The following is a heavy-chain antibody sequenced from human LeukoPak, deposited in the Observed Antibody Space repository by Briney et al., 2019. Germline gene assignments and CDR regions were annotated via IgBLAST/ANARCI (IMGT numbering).Heavy chain of an antibody. J-gene: IGHJ5*02. CDR2: INPNSGGT. V-gene: IGHV1-2*02. CDR1: GYTFTSYD. Sequence: ASVKVSCKASGYTFTSYDINWVRQATGQGLEWMGWINPNSGGTNYAQKFQGRVTMTRDTSISTAYMELSRLRSDDTAVYYCARDPPKKYYYGSGSYYNPTRWFDPWGQGTLVTVSS. CDR3: ARDPPKKYYYGSGSYYNPTRWFDP. D-gene: IGHD3-10*01.